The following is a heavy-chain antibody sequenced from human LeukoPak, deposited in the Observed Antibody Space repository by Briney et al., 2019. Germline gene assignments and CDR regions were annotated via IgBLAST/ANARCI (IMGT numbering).Heavy chain of an antibody. CDR1: GFPFIEYS. CDR3: ARDHNYAFDN. D-gene: IGHD1-1*01. CDR2: IGIDSGNT. Sequence: GGSLRLSCTASGFPFIEYSMNWVRQAPGKGLEWISCIGIDSGNTKYADSVRGRFTISTDKAKNSLYLQMNSLRVEDTAVYYCARDHNYAFDNWGQGTLVSAAS. J-gene: IGHJ4*02. V-gene: IGHV3-48*01.